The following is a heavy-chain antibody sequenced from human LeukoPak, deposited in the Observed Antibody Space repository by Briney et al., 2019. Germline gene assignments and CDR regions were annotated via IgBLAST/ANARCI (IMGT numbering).Heavy chain of an antibody. CDR3: AKGFRTLYFDY. D-gene: IGHD1-14*01. J-gene: IGHJ4*02. V-gene: IGHV3-33*06. CDR1: GFTFSSYG. Sequence: PGGSLRLSCAASGFTFSSYGMHWVRQAPGKGLEWVAVIWYDGSNKYYADSVKGRFTISRDNSKSTLYLQMNSLRAEDTAVYYCAKGFRTLYFDYWGQGTLVTVSS. CDR2: IWYDGSNK.